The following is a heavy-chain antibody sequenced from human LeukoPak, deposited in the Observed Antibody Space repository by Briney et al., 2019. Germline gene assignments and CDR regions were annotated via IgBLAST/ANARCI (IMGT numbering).Heavy chain of an antibody. Sequence: ASVKVSCKASGYTFTTYGISWVRQAPGQGLEWMGWISAYNGKINYAHKFQGRVTMTTDTFTSTAYMELRSLRSHDTAVYYCARDSPMPGYSSSKDAFDIWGQGTRVTVSS. V-gene: IGHV1-18*01. D-gene: IGHD5-12*01. CDR3: ARDSPMPGYSSSKDAFDI. CDR1: GYTFTTYG. J-gene: IGHJ3*02. CDR2: ISAYNGKI.